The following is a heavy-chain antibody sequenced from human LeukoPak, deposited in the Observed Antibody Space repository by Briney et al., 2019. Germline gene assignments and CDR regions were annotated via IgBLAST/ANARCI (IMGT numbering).Heavy chain of an antibody. CDR1: GGSISNHY. D-gene: IGHD2-2*01. Sequence: PSETLSLTCTVSGGSISNHYCSWIRQTAGKGLEWLGYMYYSGSTYYNPSLKSRLTISVDTSKNQFSLKLSSVTAADTAVYYCATVPTEVQPAAKYAFDIWGQGTMVTVSS. CDR3: ATVPTEVQPAAKYAFDI. CDR2: MYYSGST. J-gene: IGHJ3*02. V-gene: IGHV4-59*06.